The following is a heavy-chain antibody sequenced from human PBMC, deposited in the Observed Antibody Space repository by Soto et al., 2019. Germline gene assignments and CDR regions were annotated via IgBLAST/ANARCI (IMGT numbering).Heavy chain of an antibody. CDR2: MIDSVGST. V-gene: IGHV3-23*01. Sequence: GVCLRLSCAASGFTFRSRAMGWVRQAPGNGLECVSDMIDSVGSTYYADPVKGRFTISRDNSKSTLYLQINSLRAEDTALYYCAKGRSCYYYYGVDVWGQGTTVIVFS. CDR3: AKGRSCYYYYGVDV. J-gene: IGHJ6*02. D-gene: IGHD2-15*01. CDR1: GFTFRSRA.